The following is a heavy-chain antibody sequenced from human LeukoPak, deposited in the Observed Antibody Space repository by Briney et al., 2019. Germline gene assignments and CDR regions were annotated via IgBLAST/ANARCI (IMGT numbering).Heavy chain of an antibody. D-gene: IGHD1-26*01. V-gene: IGHV4-34*01. CDR1: GGSFSGYY. CDR3: ARGRGLDSGSYYDSAEYFQH. J-gene: IGHJ1*01. Sequence: PSETPSLTCAVYGGSFSGYYWSWIRQPPGKGLEWIGEINHSGSTNYNPSLKSRVTISVDTSKNQFSLKLSSVTAAGTAVYYCARGRGLDSGSYYDSAEYFQHWGQGTLVTVSS. CDR2: INHSGST.